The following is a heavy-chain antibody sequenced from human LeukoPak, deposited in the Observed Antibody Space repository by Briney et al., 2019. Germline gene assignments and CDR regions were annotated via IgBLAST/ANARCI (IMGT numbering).Heavy chain of an antibody. CDR3: ARRGLYGSGSPNWFDP. J-gene: IGHJ5*02. CDR1: GFTFSSYA. V-gene: IGHV3-30-3*01. D-gene: IGHD3-10*01. Sequence: GGSLRLSCAASGFTFSSYAMHWVRQAPGKGLEWVAVISYDGSNKYYADSVKGRFTISRDNSKNTLYLQMNSLRAEDTAVYYCARRGLYGSGSPNWFDPWGQGTLVTVSS. CDR2: ISYDGSNK.